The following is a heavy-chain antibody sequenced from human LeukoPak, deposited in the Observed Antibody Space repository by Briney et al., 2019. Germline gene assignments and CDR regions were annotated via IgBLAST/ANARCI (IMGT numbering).Heavy chain of an antibody. D-gene: IGHD3-9*01. V-gene: IGHV4-30-4*08. CDR3: AIDNQDILTGFDY. Sequence: SETLSLTCTVSGGSISSGDYYWSWIRQPPGKGLEWIGYIYYSGSTYYNPSLKSRVTISVDTSKNQFSLKLSSVTAADTAVYYCAIDNQDILTGFDYWGQGTLVTVSS. J-gene: IGHJ4*02. CDR1: GGSISSGDYY. CDR2: IYYSGST.